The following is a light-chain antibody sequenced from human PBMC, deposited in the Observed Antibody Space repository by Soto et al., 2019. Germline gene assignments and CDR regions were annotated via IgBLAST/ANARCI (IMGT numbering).Light chain of an antibody. Sequence: EVVMTQSPATLSVSPGDGATLSCRASQSVHNNLACYQQKPGQAPRLLIFDTSTRATDIPVRLTGGGSGTEFTLTISSLQSEDSAIYYCQQYKIWPLTFGGGTKVEIK. CDR2: DTS. CDR3: QQYKIWPLT. J-gene: IGKJ4*01. V-gene: IGKV3-15*01. CDR1: QSVHNN.